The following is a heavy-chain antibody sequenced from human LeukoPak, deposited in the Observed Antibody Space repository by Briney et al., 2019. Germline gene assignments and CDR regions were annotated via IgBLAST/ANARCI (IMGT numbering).Heavy chain of an antibody. CDR3: ANGEVYDSSGYPFFY. CDR1: GFTFSSYS. D-gene: IGHD3-22*01. J-gene: IGHJ4*02. V-gene: IGHV3-21*01. CDR2: ISSSSSYI. Sequence: GRSLRLSCAASGFTFSSYSMNWVRQAPGKGLEWVSSISSSSSYIYYADSVKGRFTISRDNAKNSLYLQMNSLRAEDTAVYYCANGEVYDSSGYPFFYWGQGTLVTVSS.